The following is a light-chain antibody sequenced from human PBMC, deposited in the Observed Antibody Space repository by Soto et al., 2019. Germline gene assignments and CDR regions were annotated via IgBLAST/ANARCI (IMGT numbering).Light chain of an antibody. Sequence: DSASLGASVKLTCTLSSGHSSYAIAWHQQQPERGPRYLMKLNSDGSHNKGDGIPDRFSGSSSGAERYLTISSLQSEDEADYYCQTWGTGIQVFGGGTKLTVL. V-gene: IGLV4-69*01. CDR3: QTWGTGIQV. J-gene: IGLJ2*01. CDR1: SGHSSYA. CDR2: LNSDGSH.